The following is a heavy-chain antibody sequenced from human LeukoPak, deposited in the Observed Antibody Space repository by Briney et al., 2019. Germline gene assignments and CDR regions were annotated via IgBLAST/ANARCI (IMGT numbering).Heavy chain of an antibody. J-gene: IGHJ5*02. V-gene: IGHV3-23*01. CDR2: ISVSGGRT. CDR3: ATEYSSSWYNWFDP. CDR1: GFTFSSSA. D-gene: IGHD6-13*01. Sequence: PGGSLRLSCAASGFTFSSSAMNWVRQAPGKGLEWVSGISVSGGRTSYADSVKGRFTISRDNAKNTLYLQMNSLRAEDTAVYYCATEYSSSWYNWFDPWGQGTLVTVSS.